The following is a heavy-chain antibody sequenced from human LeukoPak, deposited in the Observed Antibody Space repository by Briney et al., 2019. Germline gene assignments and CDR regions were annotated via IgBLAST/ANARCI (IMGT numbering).Heavy chain of an antibody. J-gene: IGHJ6*02. CDR2: IKQDGSEK. V-gene: IGHV3-7*01. CDR1: GGSISSGDYY. Sequence: ETLSLTCTVSGGSISSGDYYMSWVRQAPGKGLEWVANIKQDGSEKYYVDSVKGRFTISRDNAKNSLYLQMNSLRAEDTAVYYCARLVRSGSYPYYYYGMDVWGQGTTVTVSS. D-gene: IGHD1-26*01. CDR3: ARLVRSGSYPYYYYGMDV.